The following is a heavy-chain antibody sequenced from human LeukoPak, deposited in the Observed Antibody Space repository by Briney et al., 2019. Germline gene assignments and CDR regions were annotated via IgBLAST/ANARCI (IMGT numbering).Heavy chain of an antibody. D-gene: IGHD3-10*01. CDR3: AKGYGSGSYSVDY. CDR2: ISYDGSNK. Sequence: PGGSLRLSCAASGFTFSSYGMHWVRQAPGKGLEWVSFISYDGSNKYYADSVKGRFTISRDNSKNTLYLQLNSLRPEDTAVYYCAKGYGSGSYSVDYWGQGTLVTVSS. CDR1: GFTFSSYG. J-gene: IGHJ4*02. V-gene: IGHV3-30*18.